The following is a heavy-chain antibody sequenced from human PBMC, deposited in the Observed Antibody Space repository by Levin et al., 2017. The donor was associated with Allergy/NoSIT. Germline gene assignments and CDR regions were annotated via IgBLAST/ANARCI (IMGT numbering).Heavy chain of an antibody. CDR1: GFTFSSYW. Sequence: PSETLSLTCAASGFTFSSYWMHWVRQGPGKGLVWVSRINSDGSNTRYADSVKGRFTISRDNAKNALYLQMDSLRAEDTAVYYCARVLGNYYDSSGHYSFDYWGQGTLVTVSS. CDR2: INSDGSNT. CDR3: ARVLGNYYDSSGHYSFDY. J-gene: IGHJ4*02. V-gene: IGHV3-74*01. D-gene: IGHD3-22*01.